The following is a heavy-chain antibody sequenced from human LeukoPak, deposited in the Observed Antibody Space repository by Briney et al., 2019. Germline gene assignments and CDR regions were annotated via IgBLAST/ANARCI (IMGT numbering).Heavy chain of an antibody. D-gene: IGHD5-18*01. Sequence: SVKVSCKASGGTFSSYAISWVRQAPGQGLEWMGGIIPIFGTANYAQKFQGRVTITADESTSTAYMELSSLRSEDTAVYYCARGVGYSYGYRLYFDYWGQGTLVTVSS. J-gene: IGHJ4*02. CDR2: IIPIFGTA. CDR3: ARGVGYSYGYRLYFDY. CDR1: GGTFSSYA. V-gene: IGHV1-69*13.